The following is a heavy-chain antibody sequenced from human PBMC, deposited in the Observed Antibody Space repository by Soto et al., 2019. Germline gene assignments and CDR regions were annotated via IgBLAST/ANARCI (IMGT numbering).Heavy chain of an antibody. J-gene: IGHJ6*02. CDR2: ISYDGSNK. CDR3: AREDEGGFWSGCYTGGYYGMDV. D-gene: IGHD3-3*01. V-gene: IGHV3-30-3*01. CDR1: GFTFSSYA. Sequence: GGSLRLSCAASGFTFSSYAMHWVRQAPGKGLEWVAVISYDGSNKYYADSVKGRFTISRGNSKNTLYLQMISLRAEDTAVYYWAREDEGGFWSGCYTGGYYGMDVWGQGTTVTVSS.